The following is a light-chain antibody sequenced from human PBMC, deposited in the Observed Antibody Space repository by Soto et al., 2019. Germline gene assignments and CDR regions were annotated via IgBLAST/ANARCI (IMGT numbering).Light chain of an antibody. J-gene: IGLJ1*01. CDR1: SSDIGSFNR. Sequence: QSARSPPPSVCGSLWQSVVIFCTRNSSDIGSFNRVSWYQQTPGTAPKLMIYEVSNRPSGVPDRFSGSKSGNTASLTISGLQADDEADYYCRSYTTSTHYFSGTGTKVTVL. CDR3: RSYTTSTHYF. V-gene: IGLV2-18*02. CDR2: EVS.